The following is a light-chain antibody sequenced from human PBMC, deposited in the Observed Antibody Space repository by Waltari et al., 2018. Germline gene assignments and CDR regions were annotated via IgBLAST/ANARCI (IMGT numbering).Light chain of an antibody. J-gene: IGKJ1*01. CDR2: ASS. CDR1: QNIGHY. Sequence: IVLTQSPGTLSLSPGGRATLSCRARQNIGHYLAWYQQKPGQAPRILIYASSTRSAGIPDRFSGSGSGADFSLTITRLEPDDFAVYYCQHHFRLPATFGQGTKV. CDR3: QHHFRLPAT. V-gene: IGKV3-20*01.